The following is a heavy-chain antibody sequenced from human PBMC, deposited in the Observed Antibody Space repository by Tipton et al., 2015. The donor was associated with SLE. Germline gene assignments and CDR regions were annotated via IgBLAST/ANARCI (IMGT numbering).Heavy chain of an antibody. D-gene: IGHD3-3*01. CDR3: ARGLYYDFWSGSIGGLFDY. CDR1: GGSISSYY. CDR2: IYYSGST. V-gene: IGHV4-59*01. J-gene: IGHJ4*02. Sequence: LRLSCTVSGGSISSYYWNWIRQPPGKGLEWIGFIYYSGSTNYNPSLKSRVTISVDTSKNQFSLKLSSVTAADTAVYYCARGLYYDFWSGSIGGLFDYWGQGTLVTVSS.